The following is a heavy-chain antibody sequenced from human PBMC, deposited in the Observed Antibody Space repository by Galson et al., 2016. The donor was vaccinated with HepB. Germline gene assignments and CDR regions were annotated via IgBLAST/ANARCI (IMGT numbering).Heavy chain of an antibody. V-gene: IGHV3-7*03. CDR3: ARALSSSGWTYWYFDL. D-gene: IGHD6-19*01. CDR1: RSTFINSW. Sequence: SLRLSCAASRSTFINSWMSWVRQAPGKGLEWVANIKQAGSEKYYVDSVKGRFTIPRDNAKNSLFLQMNGLRAEDTAVYYCARALSSSGWTYWYFDLWGRGTLVTVSS. CDR2: IKQAGSEK. J-gene: IGHJ2*01.